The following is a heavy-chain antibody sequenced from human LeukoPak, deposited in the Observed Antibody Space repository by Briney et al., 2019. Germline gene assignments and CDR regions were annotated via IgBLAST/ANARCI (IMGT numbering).Heavy chain of an antibody. Sequence: QAGGSLRLSCAASGFTFSSYGIHWVRQAPGKGLEWVAIISYDGSDKYYADSVKGRFTISRDNSKNTLYLQMNSLRAEDTAVYYCAKDSQQWLASHYFDNWGQGTLVTVSS. CDR3: AKDSQQWLASHYFDN. CDR2: ISYDGSDK. D-gene: IGHD6-19*01. V-gene: IGHV3-30*18. CDR1: GFTFSSYG. J-gene: IGHJ4*02.